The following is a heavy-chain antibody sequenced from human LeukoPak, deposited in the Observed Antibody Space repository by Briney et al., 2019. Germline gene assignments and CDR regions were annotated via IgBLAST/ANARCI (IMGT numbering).Heavy chain of an antibody. CDR3: ARVKTGDAFDT. Sequence: GGSLRLSCAASGFTFSSYSMNWVRQAPGKGLEWVSSISSSSSYIYYADSVKGRFTISRDNAKNSLYLQMNSLRAEDTAVYYCARVKTGDAFDTWGQGTMVTVSS. CDR1: GFTFSSYS. J-gene: IGHJ3*02. D-gene: IGHD3-9*01. V-gene: IGHV3-21*01. CDR2: ISSSSSYI.